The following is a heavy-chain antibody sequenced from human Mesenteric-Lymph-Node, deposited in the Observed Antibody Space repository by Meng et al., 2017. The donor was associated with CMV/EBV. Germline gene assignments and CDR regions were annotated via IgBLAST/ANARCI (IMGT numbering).Heavy chain of an antibody. D-gene: IGHD2-8*01. J-gene: IGHJ6*02. CDR3: ARDPEWGVMGV. CDR2: IYRGGAT. Sequence: GESLKISCAASGFIVSNNYMSWVRQAPGKGLEWVSVIYRGGATHYADSVRGRFTIARDNSKNMLYLHMNSLRVEDTAVYYCARDPEWGVMGVWGQGTTVTVSS. CDR1: GFIVSNNY. V-gene: IGHV3-53*01.